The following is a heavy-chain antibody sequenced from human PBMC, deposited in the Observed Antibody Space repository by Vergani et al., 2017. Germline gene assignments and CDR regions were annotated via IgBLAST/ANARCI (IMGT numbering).Heavy chain of an antibody. D-gene: IGHD3-10*01. Sequence: QVQLQESGPGLVKPSQTLSLTCTVSGGSISSGDYYWSWIRQPPGKGLEWMGYIYYSGSTYYNPSLKSRVTISVDTSKNQFSLKLSSVTAADTAVYYCARAPLLLWFGDSYYFAYWGEGTLVTVSS. CDR1: GGSISSGDYY. V-gene: IGHV4-30-4*01. J-gene: IGHJ4*02. CDR3: ARAPLLLWFGDSYYFAY. CDR2: IYYSGST.